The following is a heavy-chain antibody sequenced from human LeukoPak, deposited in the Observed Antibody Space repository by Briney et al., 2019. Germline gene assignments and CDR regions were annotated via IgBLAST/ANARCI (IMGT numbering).Heavy chain of an antibody. CDR3: ASCSGGSYYPDY. CDR1: GGSFSGYY. Sequence: SETLSLTCAVYGGSFSGYYWSWIRQPPGKGLEWIGEINHSGSTNYNPSLKSRVTISVDTSKNQFSLKLSSVTAADTAVYYCASCSGGSYYPDYWGQGTLVTVSS. J-gene: IGHJ4*02. D-gene: IGHD2-15*01. CDR2: INHSGST. V-gene: IGHV4-34*01.